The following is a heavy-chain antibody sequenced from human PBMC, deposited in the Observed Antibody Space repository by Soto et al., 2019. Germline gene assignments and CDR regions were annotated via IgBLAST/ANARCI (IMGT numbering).Heavy chain of an antibody. J-gene: IGHJ4*02. D-gene: IGHD1-1*01. Sequence: SETLSLTCAVYGGSFSGYYWSWIRQPPGKGLEWIGEINHSGSTNYNPSLKSRVTISVDTSKNQFSLKLSSVTAADTAVYYCARGRRGTGTTWSYWGQGTLVTVSS. CDR3: ARGRRGTGTTWSY. V-gene: IGHV4-34*01. CDR2: INHSGST. CDR1: GGSFSGYY.